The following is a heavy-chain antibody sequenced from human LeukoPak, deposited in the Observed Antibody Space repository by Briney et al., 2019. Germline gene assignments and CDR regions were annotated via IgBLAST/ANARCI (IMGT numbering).Heavy chain of an antibody. V-gene: IGHV3-48*03. CDR2: ISGFTSTI. Sequence: PGGSLRLSCAASGFPFSSYEMNWVRQAPGRGLEWISYISGFTSTIYYADSVKGRFTISRDNGKNSLYLQMNSLRDEDTALYYCTRDAATAGTYWYFDLWGRGTLVTVSS. D-gene: IGHD6-13*01. CDR1: GFPFSSYE. J-gene: IGHJ2*01. CDR3: TRDAATAGTYWYFDL.